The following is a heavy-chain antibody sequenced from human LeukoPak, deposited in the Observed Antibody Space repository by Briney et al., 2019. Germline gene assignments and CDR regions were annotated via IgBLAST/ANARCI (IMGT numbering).Heavy chain of an antibody. Sequence: PGGSLRLSCAPSGFTFSSYGMHWVRQAPGKGLEWVAFIRYDGSNKYYADSVKGRFTISRDNSKNTLYLQMNSLRAEDTAVYYCAKVGEDVLRFLEWLLYVDYWGQGTLVTVSS. J-gene: IGHJ4*02. CDR1: GFTFSSYG. CDR3: AKVGEDVLRFLEWLLYVDY. V-gene: IGHV3-30*02. CDR2: IRYDGSNK. D-gene: IGHD3-3*01.